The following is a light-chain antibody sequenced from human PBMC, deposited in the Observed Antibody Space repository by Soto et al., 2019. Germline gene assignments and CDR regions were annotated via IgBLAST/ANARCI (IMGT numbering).Light chain of an antibody. J-gene: IGKJ1*01. CDR3: QHYNNWPPWT. V-gene: IGKV3-15*01. Sequence: EIVMTQSPVTLCVSPGERATLSCRASQSVSTNLAWYQQKPGQAPRLLIYGASTRATGVPARFTGSGSGTEFTLTISSLQSEDFAVYYCQHYNNWPPWTFGQGTKVEIK. CDR2: GAS. CDR1: QSVSTN.